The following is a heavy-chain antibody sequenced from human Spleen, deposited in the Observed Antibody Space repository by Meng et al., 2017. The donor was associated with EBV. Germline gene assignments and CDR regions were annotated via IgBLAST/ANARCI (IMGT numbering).Heavy chain of an antibody. Sequence: GQLLAAGPGRVKASGTLSLTCVVSGDSIDSINWWNWVRQPPGKGLEWIVEIYHSGHTNYNPSLRSRVIMSVDKSKNQFSLDLTSVTAADTAIYYCATAHCSGGGCPGGSWGQGTLVTVSS. J-gene: IGHJ5*02. CDR2: IYHSGHT. CDR3: ATAHCSGGGCPGGS. V-gene: IGHV4-4*02. D-gene: IGHD2-15*01. CDR1: GDSIDSINW.